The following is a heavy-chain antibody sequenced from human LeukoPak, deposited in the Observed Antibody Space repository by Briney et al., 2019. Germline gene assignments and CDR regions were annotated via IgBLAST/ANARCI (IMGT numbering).Heavy chain of an antibody. Sequence: GGSLRLSCAASGFTVSSNYMSWVRQAPGKGLEWVSVIYSGGSTYYADSVKGRFTISRDNSKNTLYLQMNSLRAEDTAMYYCARAQKDPTSYYYYYMDVWGKGTTATVSS. CDR1: GFTVSSNY. CDR3: ARAQKDPTSYYYYYMDV. V-gene: IGHV3-66*02. CDR2: IYSGGST. J-gene: IGHJ6*03.